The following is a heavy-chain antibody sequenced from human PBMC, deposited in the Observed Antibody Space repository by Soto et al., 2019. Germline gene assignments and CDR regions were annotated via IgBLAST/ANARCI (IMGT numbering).Heavy chain of an antibody. Sequence: PSETLSLTCTVSGGSISSGDYYWSWIRQPPGKGLEWIGYIYYSGSTYYNPSLKSRVTISVDTSKNQFSLKLSSVTAADTAVYYCARAGLGFWSGSELRYFDWLSHLPGYYYYGMDVWGQGTTVTVSS. CDR3: ARAGLGFWSGSELRYFDWLSHLPGYYYYGMDV. V-gene: IGHV4-30-4*01. J-gene: IGHJ6*02. D-gene: IGHD3-9*01. CDR2: IYYSGST. CDR1: GGSISSGDYY.